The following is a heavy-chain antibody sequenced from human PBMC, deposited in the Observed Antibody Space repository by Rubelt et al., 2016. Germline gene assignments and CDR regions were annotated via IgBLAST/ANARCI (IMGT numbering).Heavy chain of an antibody. D-gene: IGHD2-21*02. V-gene: IGHV4-61*05. CDR1: GGSISSSSYY. Sequence: QLQLQESGPGLVKPSETLSLTCTVSGGSISSSSYYWGWIRQPPGKGLEWIGYIYYSESPNYNPSLKSRVTISVDTSKNQFSLKLSSVTAADTAVYYCAREVYCGGDCYSEDAFDIWGQGTMVTVSS. CDR2: IYYSESP. CDR3: AREVYCGGDCYSEDAFDI. J-gene: IGHJ3*02.